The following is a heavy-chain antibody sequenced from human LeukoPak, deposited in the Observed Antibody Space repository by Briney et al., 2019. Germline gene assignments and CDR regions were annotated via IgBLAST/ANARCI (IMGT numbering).Heavy chain of an antibody. CDR1: GFTFSTYA. Sequence: GGSLRLSCAASGFTFSTYAMTWVRQAPGKGLEWVSLISGTGGSTYYADSVKGRFTISRDNAKNSLYLQMNSLRAEDTAVYYCARAPRFRLVGVPKGPFDPWGQGTLVTVSS. CDR2: ISGTGGST. J-gene: IGHJ5*02. CDR3: ARAPRFRLVGVPKGPFDP. D-gene: IGHD1-26*01. V-gene: IGHV3-23*01.